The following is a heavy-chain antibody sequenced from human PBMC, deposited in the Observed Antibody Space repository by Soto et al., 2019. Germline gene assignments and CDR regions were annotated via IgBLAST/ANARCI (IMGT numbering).Heavy chain of an antibody. D-gene: IGHD5-18*01. CDR3: ARDRRSGYSYGEADY. J-gene: IGHJ4*02. CDR2: ISAYNGNT. CDR1: GYTFTSYG. Sequence: ASVKVSCKASGYTFTSYGISWVRQAPGQGLEWMGWISAYNGNTNYAQKLQGRVTMTTDTSTSTAYMELRSLRSDDTAVYYCARDRRSGYSYGEADYWGQGTPVTVSS. V-gene: IGHV1-18*01.